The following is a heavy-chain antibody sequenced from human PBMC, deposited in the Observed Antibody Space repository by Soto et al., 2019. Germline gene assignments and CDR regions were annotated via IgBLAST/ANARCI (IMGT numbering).Heavy chain of an antibody. Sequence: QVQLVQSGAEVRKPGASFKVSCRPSGFTFASYGFTWVRQAPGQGLEWMGWVSVYNGHTKFQEKFQARVTLTTDTATTTAYMELRSLRSDDTAVYYCARGGVNDYGYADYWGQGTLVTVSS. J-gene: IGHJ4*02. D-gene: IGHD5-18*01. V-gene: IGHV1-18*04. CDR3: ARGGVNDYGYADY. CDR2: VSVYNGHT. CDR1: GFTFASYG.